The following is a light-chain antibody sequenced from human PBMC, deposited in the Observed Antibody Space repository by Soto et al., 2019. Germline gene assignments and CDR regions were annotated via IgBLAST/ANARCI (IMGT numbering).Light chain of an antibody. CDR2: AAS. CDR1: QSVSSSH. V-gene: IGKV3-20*01. Sequence: EIVLTQSPATLSLSHGERATLSCRASQSVSSSHLAWYQHKPGQAPRLLIYAASSRATGSPDRFSGGGSGTDFTLTISRLEPEDFAVYYCQQDGDSPITFGQGTRLEIK. CDR3: QQDGDSPIT. J-gene: IGKJ5*01.